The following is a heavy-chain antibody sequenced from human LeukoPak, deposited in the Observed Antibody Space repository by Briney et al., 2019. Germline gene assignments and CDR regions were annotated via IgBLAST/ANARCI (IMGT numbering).Heavy chain of an antibody. V-gene: IGHV4-34*01. CDR3: ARGRAPDY. Sequence: PSEALSLTCAVYGGSFSGYYWSWIRQPPGKGLEWIGEINHSGSTNYNPSLKSRVTISVDTSKNQFSLKLSSVTAADTAVYYCARGRAPDYWGQGTLVTVSS. CDR2: INHSGST. CDR1: GGSFSGYY. J-gene: IGHJ4*02.